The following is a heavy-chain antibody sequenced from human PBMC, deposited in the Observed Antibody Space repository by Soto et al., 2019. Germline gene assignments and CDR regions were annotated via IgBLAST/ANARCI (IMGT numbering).Heavy chain of an antibody. D-gene: IGHD3-3*01. Sequence: QVQLVQSGGGLVKPGESLRLSCATSGLTFSDYYMSWIRQAPGKGLESLSYISGSSDIKYADSVKGRFTNSRDNAKKSVYLQMNSLRAEDTDVYYCATGPRRLSDWGQGTPVIVSP. V-gene: IGHV3-11*05. J-gene: IGHJ4*02. CDR1: GLTFSDYY. CDR3: ATGPRRLSD. CDR2: ISGSSDI.